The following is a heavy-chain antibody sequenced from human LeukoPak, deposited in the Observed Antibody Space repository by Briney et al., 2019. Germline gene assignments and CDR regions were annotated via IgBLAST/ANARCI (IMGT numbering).Heavy chain of an antibody. V-gene: IGHV4-59*08. CDR1: GGSISSYY. CDR2: IYYSGST. Sequence: SETLSLTCTVSGGSISSYYWSWIRQPPGKGLEGIGYIYYSGSTNYNPSLKSRVTISVDTSKNQFSLKLSSVTAADTAVYYCASGVVVVGTMGYWGQGTLVTVSS. CDR3: ASGVVVVGTMGY. D-gene: IGHD2-15*01. J-gene: IGHJ4*02.